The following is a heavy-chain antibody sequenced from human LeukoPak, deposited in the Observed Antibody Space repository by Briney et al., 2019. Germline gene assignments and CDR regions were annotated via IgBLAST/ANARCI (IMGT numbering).Heavy chain of an antibody. CDR1: GGSISSYY. D-gene: IGHD3-10*01. J-gene: IGHJ3*02. CDR3: ARFTYYYGSGSNDAFDI. V-gene: IGHV4-59*01. CDR2: IYYSGST. Sequence: WETLSLTCTVSGGSISSYYWSWIRQPPGKGLEWIGYIYYSGSTNYNPSLKSRVTISVDTSKNQFSLKLSSVTAADTAVYYCARFTYYYGSGSNDAFDIWGQGTMVTVSS.